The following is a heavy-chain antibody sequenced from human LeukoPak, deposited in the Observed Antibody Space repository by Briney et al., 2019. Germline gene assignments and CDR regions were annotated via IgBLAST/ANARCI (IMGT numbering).Heavy chain of an antibody. CDR1: GFTFSSYW. V-gene: IGHV3-7*01. CDR3: ARDPEGAITPEN. D-gene: IGHD1-26*01. Sequence: PGGSLRLSCAASGFTFSSYWMSWVRQAPGKGLEWVATIKQDGSEKYYVDSVKGRFTISRDNAKNPLYLQMNSLRAEDTAVYYCARDPEGAITPENWGQGTLVTVSS. J-gene: IGHJ4*02. CDR2: IKQDGSEK.